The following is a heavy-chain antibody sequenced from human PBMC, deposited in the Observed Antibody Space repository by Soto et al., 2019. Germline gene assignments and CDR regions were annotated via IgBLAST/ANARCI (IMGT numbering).Heavy chain of an antibody. D-gene: IGHD3-9*01. CDR1: GYSFTSYW. Sequence: SLTISCQGSGYSFTSYWIGWVRQMPGKGLEWMGIIYPGDSDTRYSPSFQGQVTISADKSISTAYLQWSSLKASDTAMYYCARSSSDILTVKNKGEQCCGDVWGKWTAVTGFS. CDR2: IYPGDSDT. CDR3: ARSSSDILTVKNKGEQCCGDV. V-gene: IGHV5-51*01. J-gene: IGHJ6*04.